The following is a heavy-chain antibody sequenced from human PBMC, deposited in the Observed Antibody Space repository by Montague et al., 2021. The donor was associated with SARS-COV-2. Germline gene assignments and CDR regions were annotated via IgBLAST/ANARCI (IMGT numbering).Heavy chain of an antibody. V-gene: IGHV4-39*01. CDR2: ISYHGNT. CDR1: GDSISSSSYD. J-gene: IGHJ4*02. CDR3: ARRLDYWDSSGQRRHFDY. Sequence: SETRSLTCTVSGDSISSSSYDWGWIRRPPGKGLEWIGHISYHGNTNYNPSLKSRVTISIDTSRNQFSLKVSSVTATDTAIYYCARRLDYWDSSGQRRHFDYWGQGTLVTVSS. D-gene: IGHD3-22*01.